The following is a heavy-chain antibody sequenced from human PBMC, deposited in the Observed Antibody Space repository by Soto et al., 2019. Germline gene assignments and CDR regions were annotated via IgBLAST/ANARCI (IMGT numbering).Heavy chain of an antibody. V-gene: IGHV1-18*01. Sequence: QVQLVQSGAEVKKPGASVKVSCKASGYTFTSYGISWVRQAPGQGLEWMGWISPYNGNTNYAQKLQGRVPMTTDTSTNTAYMELRSLRSDDTAVYYCARDGRGTAMGFTAAAWFDPWGQGTLVTVSS. CDR2: ISPYNGNT. D-gene: IGHD5-18*01. J-gene: IGHJ5*02. CDR1: GYTFTSYG. CDR3: ARDGRGTAMGFTAAAWFDP.